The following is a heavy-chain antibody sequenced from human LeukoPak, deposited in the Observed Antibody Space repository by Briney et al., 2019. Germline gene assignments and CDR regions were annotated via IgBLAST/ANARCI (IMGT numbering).Heavy chain of an antibody. Sequence: ASVKVSCKASGYTFTSYAMHWVRQAPGQRLEWMGWINAGNGNTKYSQKFQGRVTITRDISASTAYMELSSLRSEDTAVYYRARNMGYSYGPPDAFDIWGQGTMVTVSS. CDR3: ARNMGYSYGPPDAFDI. V-gene: IGHV1-3*01. CDR1: GYTFTSYA. D-gene: IGHD5-18*01. J-gene: IGHJ3*02. CDR2: INAGNGNT.